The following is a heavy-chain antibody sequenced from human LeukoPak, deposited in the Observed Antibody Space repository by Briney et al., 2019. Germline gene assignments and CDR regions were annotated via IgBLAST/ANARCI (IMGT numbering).Heavy chain of an antibody. J-gene: IGHJ4*02. V-gene: IGHV3-7*01. CDR2: IREDGSEK. Sequence: GGSLRLSCVASGFTFSKHWMSWVRQAPGKGLEWVASIREDGSEKTSVDSVKGRFTISRDNAKNSLYLQMDRMRAEDTAVYYCARGPTNGQAFDYWGQGTLVSVSS. CDR1: GFTFSKHW. CDR3: ARGPTNGQAFDY. D-gene: IGHD2-8*01.